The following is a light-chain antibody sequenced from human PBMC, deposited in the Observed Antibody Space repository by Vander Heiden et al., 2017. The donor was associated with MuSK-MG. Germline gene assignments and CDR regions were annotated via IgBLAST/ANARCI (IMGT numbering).Light chain of an antibody. J-gene: IGKJ2*01. V-gene: IGKV1-39*01. CDR3: QQSYSTPYT. Sequence: DIWMTQSPSSLSASVGDRVTITCRASQRISSYINWYQQKPVKAPTLLIYAASSSQRGVPSRFSGTGSGTHFTLSISSPQPQDFATHYCQQSYSTPYTFGRGPSWRSN. CDR2: AAS. CDR1: QRISSY.